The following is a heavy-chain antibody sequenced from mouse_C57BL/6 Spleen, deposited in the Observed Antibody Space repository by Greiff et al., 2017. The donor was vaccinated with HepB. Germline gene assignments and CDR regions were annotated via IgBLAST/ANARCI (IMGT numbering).Heavy chain of an antibody. CDR3: ARSPHYYGSSSGTLFDY. CDR2: IHPNSGST. CDR1: GYTFTSYW. D-gene: IGHD1-1*01. V-gene: IGHV1-64*01. J-gene: IGHJ2*01. Sequence: VQLQQPGASVKLSCKASGYTFTSYWMHWVKQRPGQGLEWIGMIHPNSGSTNYNEKFKSKATLTVDKSSSTAYMQLSSLTSEDSAVYYCARSPHYYGSSSGTLFDYWGQGTTLTVSS.